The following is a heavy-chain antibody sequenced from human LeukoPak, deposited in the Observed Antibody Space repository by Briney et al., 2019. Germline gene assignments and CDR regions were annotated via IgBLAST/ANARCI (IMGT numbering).Heavy chain of an antibody. CDR3: ARDGDGRDIAAAAHDAFDI. CDR1: GFTFSSYW. D-gene: IGHD6-13*01. Sequence: PGGSLRLSCAASGFTFSSYWMSWVRQAPGKGLEWVANIKQDGSEKYYVDSVKGRFTISRDNAKNSLYLQMNSLRAEDTAVYYCARDGDGRDIAAAAHDAFDIWGQGTMVTVSS. CDR2: IKQDGSEK. J-gene: IGHJ3*02. V-gene: IGHV3-7*01.